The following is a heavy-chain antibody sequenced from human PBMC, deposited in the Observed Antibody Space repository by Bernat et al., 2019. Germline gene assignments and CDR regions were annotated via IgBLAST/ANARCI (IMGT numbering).Heavy chain of an antibody. CDR1: GFTFSSYW. CDR2: MHSGGST. V-gene: IGHV3-66*01. J-gene: IGHJ4*02. CDR3: ARAIFFDY. Sequence: EVQLVESGGGLVQPGGSLRLSCAASGFTFSSYWMSWVRQAPGKGLEWVSVMHSGGSTYYADSAKGRFIISRDNSKNTLYLQMNSLRAEDTAVYYCARAIFFDYWGQGTLVTVSS. D-gene: IGHD3-3*02.